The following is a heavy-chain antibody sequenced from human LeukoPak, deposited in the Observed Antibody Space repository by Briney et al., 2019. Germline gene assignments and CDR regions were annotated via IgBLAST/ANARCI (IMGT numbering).Heavy chain of an antibody. CDR3: ARDSLFGEWADY. J-gene: IGHJ4*02. D-gene: IGHD3-10*01. Sequence: GGSLRLSCAASGFTFSSYAMHWVRQAPGKGLEWVAVISYDGSNKYYADSVKGRFTISRDNSKNTLYLQMNSLRAEDTAVYYCARDSLFGEWADYWGQGTLVTVSS. CDR2: ISYDGSNK. V-gene: IGHV3-30*04. CDR1: GFTFSSYA.